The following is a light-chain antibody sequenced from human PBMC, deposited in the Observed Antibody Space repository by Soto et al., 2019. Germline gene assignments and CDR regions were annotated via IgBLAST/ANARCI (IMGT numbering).Light chain of an antibody. CDR2: AAS. Sequence: DIQLTQSPSSLSASVGDRVTITCRVSQGISSYLAWYQVKPGKAPKLLIYAASTLESGVPSRFSATVSGTEFSLTITSLQPEDFATYYCQQLFDSPITFGQGTRLEI. CDR1: QGISSY. V-gene: IGKV1-9*01. J-gene: IGKJ5*01. CDR3: QQLFDSPIT.